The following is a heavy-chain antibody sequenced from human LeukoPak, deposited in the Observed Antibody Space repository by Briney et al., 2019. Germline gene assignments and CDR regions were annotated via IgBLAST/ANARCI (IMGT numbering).Heavy chain of an antibody. Sequence: KPSETLSLTCTVSGGSISSSSYYWGWIRQPPGKGLEWIGSIYYSGSTYYNPSLKSRVTISVDTSKNQFSLKLSSVTAADTAVYYCARVDYDSSGYYPGAFDIWGQGTMVTVSS. CDR3: ARVDYDSSGYYPGAFDI. V-gene: IGHV4-39*07. J-gene: IGHJ3*02. CDR1: GGSISSSSYY. D-gene: IGHD3-22*01. CDR2: IYYSGST.